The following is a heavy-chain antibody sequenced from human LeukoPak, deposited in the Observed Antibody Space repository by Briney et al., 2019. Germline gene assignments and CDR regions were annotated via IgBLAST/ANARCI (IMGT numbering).Heavy chain of an antibody. V-gene: IGHV3-23*01. J-gene: IGHJ4*02. Sequence: GGSLRLSCAASGFTFSSYAVSWVRQAPGKGLEWVSAISGSGGSTYYADSVKGRFTISRDNSKNTLYLQMNSLRAEDTAVYYCAKIPGSSGYYYVPYYFDYWGQGTLVTVSS. CDR2: ISGSGGST. CDR3: AKIPGSSGYYYVPYYFDY. CDR1: GFTFSSYA. D-gene: IGHD3-22*01.